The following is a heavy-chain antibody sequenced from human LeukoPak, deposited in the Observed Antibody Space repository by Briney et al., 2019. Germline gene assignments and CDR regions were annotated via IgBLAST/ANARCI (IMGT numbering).Heavy chain of an antibody. CDR3: ARDHMGGTAMALYNYYYMDV. Sequence: SETLSLTCTVSGGSISSYYWSWIRQPAGKGLEWIGRIYTSGSTNYNPSLKSRVTISVDTSKNQFSLKLSSVTAADTAVYYCARDHMGGTAMALYNYYYMDVWGKGTTVTVSS. D-gene: IGHD5-18*01. V-gene: IGHV4-4*07. J-gene: IGHJ6*03. CDR1: GGSISSYY. CDR2: IYTSGST.